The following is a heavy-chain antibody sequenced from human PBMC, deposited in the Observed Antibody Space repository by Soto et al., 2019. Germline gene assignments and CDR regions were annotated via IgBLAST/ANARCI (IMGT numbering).Heavy chain of an antibody. Sequence: GGSLRLSCAASGFTFSDYYMSWIRQAPGKGLEWVSYISSSGSTIYYADSVKGRFTISRDNAKNSLYLQMNSLRAEDTAVYCGAREPPVEWFGELYPDYWGQGTLVTVSS. CDR3: AREPPVEWFGELYPDY. D-gene: IGHD3-10*01. CDR1: GFTFSDYY. J-gene: IGHJ4*02. CDR2: ISSSGSTI. V-gene: IGHV3-11*01.